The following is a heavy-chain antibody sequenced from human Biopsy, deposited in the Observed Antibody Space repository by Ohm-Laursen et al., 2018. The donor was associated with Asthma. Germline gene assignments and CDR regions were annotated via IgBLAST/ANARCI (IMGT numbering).Heavy chain of an antibody. V-gene: IGHV3-30*18. J-gene: IGHJ3*02. CDR1: GFTFSSYG. Sequence: SLRLSCTASGFTFSSYGMHWVRQAPGKGLEWGAVMSFDGRQTYYADSVKGRFTISRDNSKNTLYLQMNSLRAEDTAVYYCAKERYYDFWSGYPIWGQGTMVTVSS. CDR2: MSFDGRQT. D-gene: IGHD3-3*01. CDR3: AKERYYDFWSGYPI.